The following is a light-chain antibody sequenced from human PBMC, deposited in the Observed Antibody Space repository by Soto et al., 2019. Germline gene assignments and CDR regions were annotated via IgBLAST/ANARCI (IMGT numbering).Light chain of an antibody. J-gene: IGKJ5*01. CDR1: QSLSSSY. CDR3: QQRSNWPPIT. CDR2: DAS. Sequence: EIVLTQSPGTLSLSPGERAILSYRASQSLSSSYLAWYQQKPGQAPRLLIYDASNRATGIPARFSGCGPGTDFTLTISSLEPEDFAVYYCQQRSNWPPITFGQGTRLEIK. V-gene: IGKV3D-11*02.